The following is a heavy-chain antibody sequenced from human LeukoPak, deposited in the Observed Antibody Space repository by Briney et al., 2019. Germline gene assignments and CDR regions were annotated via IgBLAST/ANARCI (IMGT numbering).Heavy chain of an antibody. Sequence: GGSLRLSCAASGFTATSNDMTWGRQAPGKGLEWVSVIYSGGSTYYADSVKGRFTISRDNSKNTLYIQMSSLRPEDTAVYYCVRDGSGGYGDRSTFDLWGQGTMVTVSS. CDR2: IYSGGST. J-gene: IGHJ3*01. D-gene: IGHD5-18*01. CDR1: GFTATSND. CDR3: VRDGSGGYGDRSTFDL. V-gene: IGHV3-53*01.